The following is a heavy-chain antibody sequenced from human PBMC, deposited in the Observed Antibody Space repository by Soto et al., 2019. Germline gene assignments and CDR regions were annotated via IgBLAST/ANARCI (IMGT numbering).Heavy chain of an antibody. CDR3: ATRLLWFGEGWFDP. CDR1: GGSFNSGISS. CDR2: FHYNGST. Sequence: QVQLQESGPGLVKPSQTLSLTCTVSGGSFNSGISSWSWFRQHPGKGLEWMGLFHYNGSTYYNPSLQSRVTRSVDTSKNQFSLRLRSVTPAATAMYYCATRLLWFGEGWFDPWGQGTLVTVSS. V-gene: IGHV4-31*03. D-gene: IGHD3-10*01. J-gene: IGHJ5*02.